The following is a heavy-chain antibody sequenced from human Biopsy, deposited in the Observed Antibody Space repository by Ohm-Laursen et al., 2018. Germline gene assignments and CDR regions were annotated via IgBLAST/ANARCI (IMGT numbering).Heavy chain of an antibody. J-gene: IGHJ6*02. CDR2: ISNSGNTI. CDR1: GFTFSDYY. D-gene: IGHD3-10*01. Sequence: SLRLSCAASGFTFSDYYMTWIRQAPGKGLEWLSYISNSGNTIYYADSVKGRFTISRDNAKKSVFLQMNSLRADDTAVYYCATGVYGSGTYYFNIYDGVDVWGQGTTVTVSS. V-gene: IGHV3-11*01. CDR3: ATGVYGSGTYYFNIYDGVDV.